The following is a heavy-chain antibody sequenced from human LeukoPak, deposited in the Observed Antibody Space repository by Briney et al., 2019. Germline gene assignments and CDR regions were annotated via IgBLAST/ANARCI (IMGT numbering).Heavy chain of an antibody. CDR1: GGSISSYY. V-gene: IGHV4-59*01. CDR2: IYYSGST. Sequence: SETLSLTCTVSGGSISSYYWSWIRQPPGKGLEWIGYIYYSGSTNYNPSLKSRVTISVDTSKNQFSLKLTSVTAADTAVYYCARVTGYMIEDYFDYWGQGTLVTVSS. J-gene: IGHJ4*02. D-gene: IGHD3-22*01. CDR3: ARVTGYMIEDYFDY.